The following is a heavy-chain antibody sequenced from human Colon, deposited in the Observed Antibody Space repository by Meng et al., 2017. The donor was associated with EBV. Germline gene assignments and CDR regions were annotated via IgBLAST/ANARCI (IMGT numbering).Heavy chain of an antibody. J-gene: IGHJ4*02. V-gene: IGHV4-31*03. CDR3: ARVSSGWDYFDY. CDR1: GGSVSSGGYY. Sequence: QGHMQGSGPGLVKPPQTLSLTCTVSGGSVSSGGYYWTWIRQHPGKGLEWFGHIYYSGSTFYNPSLKRRVIISIDTSKNQFSLNLRSVTAADTAVYYCARVSSGWDYFDYWGQGTLVTVSS. D-gene: IGHD6-19*01. CDR2: IYYSGST.